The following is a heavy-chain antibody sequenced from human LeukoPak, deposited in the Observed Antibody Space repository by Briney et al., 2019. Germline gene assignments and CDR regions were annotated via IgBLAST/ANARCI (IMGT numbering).Heavy chain of an antibody. V-gene: IGHV3-23*01. J-gene: IGHJ4*02. CDR3: AKDGNWARFED. Sequence: GGSLRLSCAASGFTFDDYGMNWVRQAPGKGLEWVSGITGRSTTYYADSVKGRFTISRDNSKNMVWLQINSPTAEDTATYYCAKDGNWARFEDWGQGTLVTVSS. CDR1: GFTFDDYG. CDR2: ITGRSTT. D-gene: IGHD7-27*01.